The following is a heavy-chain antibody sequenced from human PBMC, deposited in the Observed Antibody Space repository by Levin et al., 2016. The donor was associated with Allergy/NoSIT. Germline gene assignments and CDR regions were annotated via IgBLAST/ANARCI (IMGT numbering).Heavy chain of an antibody. J-gene: IGHJ4*02. CDR3: AKESGYIMSTIWFDC. Sequence: GESLKISCAASGLTFSSSAMSWVRQAPGKGLEWVSAISGSDDSTHYADSARGRFTISRDNSKSTVYLQMNSLREEDTALYYCAKESGYIMSTIWFDCWGQGTRVTVSS. CDR2: ISGSDDST. V-gene: IGHV3-23*01. D-gene: IGHD5/OR15-5a*01. CDR1: GLTFSSSA.